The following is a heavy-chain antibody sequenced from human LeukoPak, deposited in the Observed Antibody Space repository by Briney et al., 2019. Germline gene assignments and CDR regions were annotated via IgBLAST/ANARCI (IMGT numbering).Heavy chain of an antibody. CDR3: ARLEYTTSGGFDY. D-gene: IGHD6-6*01. V-gene: IGHV5-51*01. CDR2: IYPGDSDT. J-gene: IGHJ4*02. Sequence: GGSLKISCKASGYSFTKYWVAWVRQMPGKGLDWMGIIYPGDSDTRYSPSFQGQVSMSVDKSISTAYLQWNGLKASDTAMYYCARLEYTTSGGFDYWGQGTLVTVSS. CDR1: GYSFTKYW.